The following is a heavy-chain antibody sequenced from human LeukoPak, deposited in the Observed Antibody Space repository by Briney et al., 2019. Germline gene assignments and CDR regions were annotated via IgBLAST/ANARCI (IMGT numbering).Heavy chain of an antibody. J-gene: IGHJ6*02. CDR3: VKDRVAAAGIYGMDV. CDR1: GVMFPSYW. Sequence: GGSLRLSCAASGVMFPSYWMTWVRQAPGKGLEWVANIKQDGSEKYYVDSVKGRFTISRDNAKNSVYLQMSSLRAEDAAVYYCVKDRVAAAGIYGMDVWGQGTTVTVSS. D-gene: IGHD6-13*01. V-gene: IGHV3-7*04. CDR2: IKQDGSEK.